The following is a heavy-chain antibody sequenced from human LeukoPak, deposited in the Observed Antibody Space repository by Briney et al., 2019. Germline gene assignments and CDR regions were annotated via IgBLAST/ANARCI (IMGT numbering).Heavy chain of an antibody. V-gene: IGHV3-48*04. J-gene: IGHJ1*01. CDR2: ISSSSSTI. CDR3: AKEDGHLVAIHAEYFQH. Sequence: GGSLRLSCAASGFTFSSYSMNWVRQAPGKGLEWVSYISSSSSTIYYADSVKGRFTISRDNAKNSLYLQMNSLRAEDTAVYYCAKEDGHLVAIHAEYFQHWGQGTLVTVSS. D-gene: IGHD2-15*01. CDR1: GFTFSSYS.